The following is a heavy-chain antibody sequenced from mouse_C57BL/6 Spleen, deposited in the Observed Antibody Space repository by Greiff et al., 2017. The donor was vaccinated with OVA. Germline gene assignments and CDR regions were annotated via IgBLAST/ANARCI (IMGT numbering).Heavy chain of an antibody. Sequence: QVQLQQPGAELVMPGASVKLSCKASGYTFTSYWMHWVKQRPGQGLEWIGEIDPSDSYTNYNQKFKGKSTLTVDKSSSTAYMQLSSLTSEDSAVYYCARGIYDSGPDYWGQGTTLTVSS. CDR1: GYTFTSYW. J-gene: IGHJ2*01. CDR3: ARGIYDSGPDY. CDR2: IDPSDSYT. D-gene: IGHD2-3*01. V-gene: IGHV1-69*01.